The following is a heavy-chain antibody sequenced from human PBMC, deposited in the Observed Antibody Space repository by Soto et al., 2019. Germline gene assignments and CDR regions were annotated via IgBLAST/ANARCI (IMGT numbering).Heavy chain of an antibody. Sequence: ASGKVSCKASGYTFTSCGISWVRQAPGQGLEWMGWISAYNGNTNYAQKLQGRVTMTTDTSTSTAYMELRSPRSDDTAVYYCARDPGLFSGIAAAGYFDYWGQGTLVTVSS. CDR2: ISAYNGNT. V-gene: IGHV1-18*01. CDR1: GYTFTSCG. D-gene: IGHD6-13*01. J-gene: IGHJ4*02. CDR3: ARDPGLFSGIAAAGYFDY.